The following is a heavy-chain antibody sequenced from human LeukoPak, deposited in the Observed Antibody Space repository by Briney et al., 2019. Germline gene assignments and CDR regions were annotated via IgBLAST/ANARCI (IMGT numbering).Heavy chain of an antibody. CDR1: GLTFSNFA. Sequence: GGSLRLSCAASGLTFSNFAMTWVRQAPGKGLEWVSAISGRGSSTYYADSVKGRFTISRDNSKRKLFLQMNSLGAEDTAVYYCAKDHDSSGYYRGDAFDIWGQGTMVTVSS. CDR3: AKDHDSSGYYRGDAFDI. D-gene: IGHD3-22*01. V-gene: IGHV3-23*01. J-gene: IGHJ3*02. CDR2: ISGRGSST.